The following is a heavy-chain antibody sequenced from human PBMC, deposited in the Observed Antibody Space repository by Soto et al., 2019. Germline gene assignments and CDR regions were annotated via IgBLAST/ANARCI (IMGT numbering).Heavy chain of an antibody. CDR1: GFTFSSYE. Sequence: PGGSLRLYCAASGFTFSSYEMNWVRQAPGKGLEWVSYISSSGSTIYYADSVKGRFTISRDNAKNSLYLQMNSLRAEDTAVYYCARVIDKMIAARPDPFDIWGQGTMVTVSS. CDR3: ARVIDKMIAARPDPFDI. D-gene: IGHD6-6*01. CDR2: ISSSGSTI. J-gene: IGHJ3*02. V-gene: IGHV3-48*03.